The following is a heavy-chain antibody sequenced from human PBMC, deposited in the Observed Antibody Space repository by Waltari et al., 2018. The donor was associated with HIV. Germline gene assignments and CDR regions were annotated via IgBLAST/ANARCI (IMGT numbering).Heavy chain of an antibody. Sequence: QQQLQESGPGLVKPSETLSLTCTVSGGSISSSSYYWAWLRQSPGKGLEWIGSLFHSGITYCSPSRRSRSTVSGDMSANRFSLNLTSVTATDTAVYFCARHCRQKGWLPQLKYYYGMDVWGQGTTVIVSS. J-gene: IGHJ6*02. CDR3: ARHCRQKGWLPQLKYYYGMDV. CDR2: LFHSGIT. V-gene: IGHV4-39*01. CDR1: GGSISSSSYY. D-gene: IGHD1-1*01.